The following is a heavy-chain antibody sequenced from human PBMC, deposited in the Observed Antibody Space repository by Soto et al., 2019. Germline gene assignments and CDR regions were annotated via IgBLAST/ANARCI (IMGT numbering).Heavy chain of an antibody. CDR3: ARDYYDFWSGPYYYYGMDV. V-gene: IGHV4-31*03. Sequence: SETLSLTCTVSGGSISSDDYYWSWIRQHPGKGLEWIGYIYYSGSTYYNPSLKSRVTISVDTSKNQFSLKLSSVTAADTAVYYCARDYYDFWSGPYYYYGMDVWGQGTTVTVSS. CDR2: IYYSGST. J-gene: IGHJ6*02. CDR1: GGSISSDDYY. D-gene: IGHD3-3*01.